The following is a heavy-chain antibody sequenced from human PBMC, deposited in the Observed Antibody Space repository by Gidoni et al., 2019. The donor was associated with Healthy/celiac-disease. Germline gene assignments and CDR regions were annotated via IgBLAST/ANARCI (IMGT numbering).Heavy chain of an antibody. D-gene: IGHD6-19*01. Sequence: QVPLVQSGAEVKKPGSSVKVSREASGGIFSSYAISWVRQAPGQGLEWMGGIIPIFGTANYAQKFQGRVTITADESTSTAYMELSSLRSEDTAVYYCARAKMEYSSGWYFDYWGQGTLVTVSS. V-gene: IGHV1-69*01. J-gene: IGHJ4*02. CDR3: ARAKMEYSSGWYFDY. CDR1: GGIFSSYA. CDR2: IIPIFGTA.